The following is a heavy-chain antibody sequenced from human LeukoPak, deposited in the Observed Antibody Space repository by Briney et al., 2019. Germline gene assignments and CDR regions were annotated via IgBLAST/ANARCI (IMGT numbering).Heavy chain of an antibody. CDR3: GTGLD. V-gene: IGHV4-31*11. J-gene: IGHJ4*02. CDR2: IYYSGSA. D-gene: IGHD3/OR15-3a*01. CDR1: GGSISSADFY. Sequence: SETLSLTCAVSGGSISSADFYWSWIRQHPGKGLEWIGFIYYSGSAYYNPSLKSRVSISVDTSKNQFSLKLSSVTAAGTAVYYCGTGLDWGQGTLVTVSS.